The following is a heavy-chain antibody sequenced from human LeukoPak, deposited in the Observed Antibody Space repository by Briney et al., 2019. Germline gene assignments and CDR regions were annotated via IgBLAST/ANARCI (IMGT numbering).Heavy chain of an antibody. J-gene: IGHJ4*02. CDR2: LYIGRET. Sequence: SETLSLTCTVSDVSISNYYWTWIRQPAGKGLEWIGRLYIGRETDYNPSLKSRVTMSVDTSNSQFSLRLTSVTAADTATYYCARESRVLIGDGYYLDSWGPGTLVTVSS. D-gene: IGHD3-3*01. CDR3: ARESRVLIGDGYYLDS. V-gene: IGHV4-4*07. CDR1: DVSISNYY.